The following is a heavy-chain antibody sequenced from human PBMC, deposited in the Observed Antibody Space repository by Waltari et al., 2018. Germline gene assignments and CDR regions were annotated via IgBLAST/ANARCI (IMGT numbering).Heavy chain of an antibody. CDR2: INHSGST. V-gene: IGHV4-34*01. Sequence: QVQLQQWGAGLLKPSETLSLTCAVYGGSFSGYYWSWIRQPPGQGLEWSGDINHSGSTNYNPTLKSRVTISVDTSKNQFSLKLSSVTAADTAVYYCARGEGGFYEYIWGSYLPGYYYYYMDVWGKGTTVTVSS. CDR1: GGSFSGYY. CDR3: ARGEGGFYEYIWGSYLPGYYYYYMDV. D-gene: IGHD3-16*02. J-gene: IGHJ6*03.